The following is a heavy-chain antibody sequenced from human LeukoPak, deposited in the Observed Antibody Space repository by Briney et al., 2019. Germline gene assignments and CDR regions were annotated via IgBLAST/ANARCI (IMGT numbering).Heavy chain of an antibody. CDR2: IYDSGST. D-gene: IGHD6-13*01. CDR1: GGSVSSGSYY. V-gene: IGHV4-61*01. CDR3: ARESYSSSWPDAFDL. J-gene: IGHJ3*01. Sequence: PSETLSLTCTVSGGSVSSGSYYWSWIRQPPGKGLEWIGYIYDSGSTNYNPSLKSRVTISVDTSKNQFSQKLSSVTAADTAVYYCARESYSSSWPDAFDLWGQGTMVTVSS.